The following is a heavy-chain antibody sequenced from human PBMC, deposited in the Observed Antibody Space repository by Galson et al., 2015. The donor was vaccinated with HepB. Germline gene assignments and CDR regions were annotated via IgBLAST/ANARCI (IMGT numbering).Heavy chain of an antibody. D-gene: IGHD6-13*01. CDR2: IRDKTNAYAT. Sequence: SVFTFCDSAIHWVRQASGKGLERVGRIRDKTNAYATAYAASVKGRFIIPRDDSSNTAYLQMNSLKTGDTAVYYCTRRGDQPLVRLSFDYWGQGTLVTVSS. V-gene: IGHV3-73*01. CDR1: VFTFCDSA. CDR3: TRRGDQPLVRLSFDY. J-gene: IGHJ4*02.